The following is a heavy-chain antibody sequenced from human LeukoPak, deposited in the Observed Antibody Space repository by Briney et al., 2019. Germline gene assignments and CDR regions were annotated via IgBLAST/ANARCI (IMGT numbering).Heavy chain of an antibody. CDR3: ARDNKVDYDCWSGYSNGDYFDY. CDR2: IYTSGST. J-gene: IGHJ4*02. CDR1: GGSISSYY. V-gene: IGHV4-4*07. Sequence: SETLSLTCTVSGGSISSYYWSWIRQPAGKGLEWIGRIYTSGSTNYNPSLKSRVTMSVDTSKNQFSLKLSSVTAADTAVYYCARDNKVDYDCWSGYSNGDYFDYWGQGTPVTVSS. D-gene: IGHD3-3*01.